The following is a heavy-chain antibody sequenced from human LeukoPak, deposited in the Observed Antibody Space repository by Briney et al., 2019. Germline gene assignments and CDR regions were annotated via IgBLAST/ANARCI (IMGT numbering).Heavy chain of an antibody. Sequence: TASETLSLTCTVSGASITSNTYFWDWIRQPPGKGLEWIGTISYSKSAYYNTSLKSRVTISVDTPKSQFSLKLRSVTAEDTAVYYCAKDLGYSYGYFFDYWGQGTLVTVSS. J-gene: IGHJ4*02. CDR2: ISYSKSA. CDR3: AKDLGYSYGYFFDY. V-gene: IGHV4-39*07. D-gene: IGHD5-18*01. CDR1: GASITSNTYF.